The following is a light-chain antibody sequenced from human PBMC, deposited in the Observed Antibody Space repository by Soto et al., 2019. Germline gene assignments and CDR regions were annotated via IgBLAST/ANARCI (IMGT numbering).Light chain of an antibody. CDR2: SNS. J-gene: IGLJ2*01. V-gene: IGLV1-40*01. Sequence: QSVLTQPPSVSGAPGQRVTISCTGSSSNIGAGYDVHWYQQLPGTAPKLLIYSNSNRPSGVPDRFSGSKSGTSASLAITGLQAEDEADYYGQSYDSSLSGSVVFGGGTQLTVL. CDR1: SSNIGAGYD. CDR3: QSYDSSLSGSVV.